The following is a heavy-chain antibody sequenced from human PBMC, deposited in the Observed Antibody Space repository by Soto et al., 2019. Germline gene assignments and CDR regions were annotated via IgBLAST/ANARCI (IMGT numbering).Heavy chain of an antibody. Sequence: QVQLVQSGAEVKKPGSSVKVSCKASGGTFSSYAISWVRQAPGQGLEWMGGIIPIFGTANYAQKFQGRVTITADKSTSTADMELSSLRSEDTAVYYCARDRTPRYSRSWLQYYYYYGMDVWGHGTTVTVSS. CDR3: ARDRTPRYSRSWLQYYYYYGMDV. CDR2: IIPIFGTA. V-gene: IGHV1-69*06. CDR1: GGTFSSYA. D-gene: IGHD6-13*01. J-gene: IGHJ6*02.